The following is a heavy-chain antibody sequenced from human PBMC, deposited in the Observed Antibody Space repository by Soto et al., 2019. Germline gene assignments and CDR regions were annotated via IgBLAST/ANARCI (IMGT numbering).Heavy chain of an antibody. CDR3: ARVFGVSSRPRAYYYYYMEV. D-gene: IGHD3-3*01. CDR2: ISRNGNYI. J-gene: IGHJ6*03. CDR1: GFTFSNFH. Sequence: PGGSLRLSCAASGFTFSNFHMNWVRQAPGEGLECVSSISRNGNYIYYIDSVKGRFTISRDNAENSVYLQMNSLRAEDTAVYYCARVFGVSSRPRAYYYYYMEVWGKGTTVTLSS. V-gene: IGHV3-21*01.